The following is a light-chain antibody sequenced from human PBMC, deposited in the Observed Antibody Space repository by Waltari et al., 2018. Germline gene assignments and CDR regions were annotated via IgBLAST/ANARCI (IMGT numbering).Light chain of an antibody. J-gene: IGKJ4*01. Sequence: EIVLTQSPATLSLSPGERATLPCRARQSVSVYLPWYQQKPGQAPRLLIFDASSRATGIPARFSGSGSGTDFTLTISSLEPEDFAVYYCQQRSNGLTFGGGTRVEIK. CDR1: QSVSVY. CDR2: DAS. V-gene: IGKV3-11*01. CDR3: QQRSNGLT.